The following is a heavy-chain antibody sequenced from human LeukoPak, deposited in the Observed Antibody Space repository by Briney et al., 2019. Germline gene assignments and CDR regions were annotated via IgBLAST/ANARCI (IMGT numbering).Heavy chain of an antibody. J-gene: IGHJ6*02. V-gene: IGHV3-53*01. D-gene: IGHD3-16*01. CDR3: ARGGGLDV. Sequence: GFLRLSCAASGFTVSSNYLNWVRQASGKGLEWVSVIYGGGNIYYADSVKGRFTISRDNSKNTLYLQMNSLRAEDTAVYYCARGGGLDVWGQGATVTVSS. CDR1: GFTVSSNY. CDR2: IYGGGNI.